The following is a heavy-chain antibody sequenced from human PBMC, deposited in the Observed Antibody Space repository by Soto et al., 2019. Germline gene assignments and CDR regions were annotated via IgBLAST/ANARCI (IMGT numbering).Heavy chain of an antibody. V-gene: IGHV4-30-2*01. D-gene: IGHD5-12*01. CDR3: ARTVDIVATSYFDY. J-gene: IGHJ4*02. CDR1: GGSISSGGYS. Sequence: NPSETLSLTCAVSGGSISSGGYSWSWIRQPPGKGLEWIGYIYHSGSTYYNPSLKSRVTISVDRSKNQFSLKLSSVTAADTAVYYCARTVDIVATSYFDYWGQGTLVTVSS. CDR2: IYHSGST.